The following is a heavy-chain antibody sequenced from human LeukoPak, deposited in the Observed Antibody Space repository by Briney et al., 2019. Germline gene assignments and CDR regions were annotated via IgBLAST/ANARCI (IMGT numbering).Heavy chain of an antibody. D-gene: IGHD6-13*01. CDR3: AHRPLGPGSSWYFWFDP. Sequence: SGPTLVKPTQTLTLTCTFSGFSLSTSGVGVGWIRQPPGKALEWLALIYWNDDKRYSPSLKSRLTITKDTSKNQVVLTMTNMDPVDTATYYCAHRPLGPGSSWYFWFDPWGQGTLVTVSS. V-gene: IGHV2-5*01. CDR2: IYWNDDK. CDR1: GFSLSTSGVG. J-gene: IGHJ5*02.